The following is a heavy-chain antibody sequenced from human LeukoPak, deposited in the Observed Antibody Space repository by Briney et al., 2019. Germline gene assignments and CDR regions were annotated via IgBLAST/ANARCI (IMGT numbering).Heavy chain of an antibody. V-gene: IGHV1-18*01. CDR2: ISPYNGNT. CDR1: GYTFNTYG. D-gene: IGHD3-22*01. CDR3: ARGPHERSGYPDD. Sequence: ASVKFSCKPSGYTFNTYGITWVRQAPGQGLEWMGWISPYNGNTNYAQKFQGRVTLTTDTSTSTAYMELRSLRSDDTAVYYCARGPHERSGYPDDWGQGTLVTVSS. J-gene: IGHJ4*02.